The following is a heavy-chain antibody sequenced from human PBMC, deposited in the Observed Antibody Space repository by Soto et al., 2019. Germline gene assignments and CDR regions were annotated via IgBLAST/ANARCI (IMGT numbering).Heavy chain of an antibody. CDR1: GFTFSSYA. V-gene: IGHV3-23*01. CDR2: ISGRGGST. Sequence: EVQLLESGGGLVQPGGSLRLSCAASGFTFSSYAMSWVRQAPGKGLEWVSDISGRGGSTYYADSVKGRFTISRDNSKNTLSIQKNSMRAEGKAVCFCAKAMNELSVGDSGYEGGLTYYDYGMDVWGQGTTVTVSS. CDR3: AKAMNELSVGDSGYEGGLTYYDYGMDV. D-gene: IGHD5-12*01. J-gene: IGHJ6*02.